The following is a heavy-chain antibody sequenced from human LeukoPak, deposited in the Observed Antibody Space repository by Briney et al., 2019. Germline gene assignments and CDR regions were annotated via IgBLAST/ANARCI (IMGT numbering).Heavy chain of an antibody. Sequence: GGSLRLSCAASGFTFSRFWMNWVRQAPGKGPEWVANINQDGSEKNYVDSVKGRLTISRDNAKNSLYLQMNSLRAEDTAVYYCAKDHGVLRYFDWLLQIRYYFDYWGQGTLVTVSS. CDR2: INQDGSEK. J-gene: IGHJ4*02. CDR1: GFTFSRFW. V-gene: IGHV3-7*01. CDR3: AKDHGVLRYFDWLLQIRYYFDY. D-gene: IGHD3-9*01.